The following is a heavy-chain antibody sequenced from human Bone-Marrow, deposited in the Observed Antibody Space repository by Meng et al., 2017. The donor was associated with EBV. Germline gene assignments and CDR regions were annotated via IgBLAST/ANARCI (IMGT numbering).Heavy chain of an antibody. D-gene: IGHD1-14*01. V-gene: IGHV3-30*03. Sequence: QGHVWESGGVVGQPGRSLRLSCAAPGFTFSGYGMFWVRQAPGKGPEWVAIIPSDGNIYYADSVKGRFTISRDNSKNTLYLQMNSLRGEDTAVYYCARDLSGRFDPWGQGTLVTVSS. CDR3: ARDLSGRFDP. J-gene: IGHJ5*02. CDR2: IPSDGNI. CDR1: GFTFSGYG.